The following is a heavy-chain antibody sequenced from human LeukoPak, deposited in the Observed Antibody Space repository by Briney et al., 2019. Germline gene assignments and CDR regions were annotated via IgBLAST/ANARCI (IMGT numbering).Heavy chain of an antibody. CDR1: GFSVSTSG. J-gene: IGHJ4*02. Sequence: LTLTCTFSGFSVSTSGMRVSWVRQAPGKGLEWVSAISGSGGSTYYADSVKGRFTISRDNSKSTLYLQMNSLRAEDTAVYYCAKDGSGSYRYYFDYWGQGTLVTVSS. CDR2: ISGSGGST. CDR3: AKDGSGSYRYYFDY. D-gene: IGHD1-26*01. V-gene: IGHV3-23*01.